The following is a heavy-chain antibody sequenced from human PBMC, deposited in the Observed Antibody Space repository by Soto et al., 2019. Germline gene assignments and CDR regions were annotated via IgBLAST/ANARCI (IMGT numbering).Heavy chain of an antibody. CDR2: ISAYNGNT. D-gene: IGHD2-15*01. V-gene: IGHV1-18*01. J-gene: IGHJ5*02. CDR1: GYTFTSYG. CDR3: ARTRGYCSGGSCYANWFEP. Sequence: GASVKVSCKASGYTFTSYGISWVRQAPGQGLEWMGWISAYNGNTNYAQNFQGRVTMTTDTSTSTAYMELRSLRSEDTAVYYCARTRGYCSGGSCYANWFEPWGQGTLVTVSS.